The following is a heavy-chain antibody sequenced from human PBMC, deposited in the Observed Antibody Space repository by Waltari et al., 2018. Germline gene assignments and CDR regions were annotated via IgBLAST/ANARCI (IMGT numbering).Heavy chain of an antibody. J-gene: IGHJ6*03. CDR2: IGTNGDYI. CDR3: ASHFEDYYYYMDV. Sequence: EVQLVESGGGLVTPGGSLRLSCVASGFNFNSYTMSWVRQAPGKGLEWVSSIGTNGDYIYYADSVKGRFTTSRDNARNSLYLQMTSLRAEDTAVYFCASHFEDYYYYMDVWGKGTTVTVSS. V-gene: IGHV3-21*01. CDR1: GFNFNSYT.